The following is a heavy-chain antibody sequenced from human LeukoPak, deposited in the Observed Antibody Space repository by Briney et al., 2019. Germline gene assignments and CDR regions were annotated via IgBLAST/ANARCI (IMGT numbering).Heavy chain of an antibody. CDR3: AKFSGISIFEPFDY. CDR2: ISGSGGST. J-gene: IGHJ4*02. Sequence: PGGSLRLSWSASGSTFSSYAMSWVRQAPGKGLEWVSGISGSGGSTDYADSVKGRFTISRDNSKNTLYLQMNSLRAEDTAVYYCAKFSGISIFEPFDYWGQGTLVTVSS. CDR1: GSTFSSYA. D-gene: IGHD3-3*01. V-gene: IGHV3-23*01.